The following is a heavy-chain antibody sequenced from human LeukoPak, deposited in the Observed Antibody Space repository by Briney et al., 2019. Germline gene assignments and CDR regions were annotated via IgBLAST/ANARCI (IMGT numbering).Heavy chain of an antibody. CDR1: GFTFSSYA. Sequence: GGSLRLSCAASGFTFSSYAMSWVRQAPGKGLEWVSAISGSGGTTTYADSVKGRFTISRDNSKNTLYLQMNSLRAEDTAVYYCAKEGYTYYYGSGSYYNALNFDYWGQGTLVTVSS. V-gene: IGHV3-23*01. CDR2: ISGSGGTT. J-gene: IGHJ4*02. D-gene: IGHD3-10*01. CDR3: AKEGYTYYYGSGSYYNALNFDY.